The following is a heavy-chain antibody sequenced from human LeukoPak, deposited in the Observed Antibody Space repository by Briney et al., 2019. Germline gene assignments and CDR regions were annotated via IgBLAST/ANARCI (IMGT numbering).Heavy chain of an antibody. CDR3: TTLGYHLDS. Sequence: PGGSLRLSCAASGFDFGAYEMNWARQAPGKGLEWVAYFAGSDTTKYYADSVRGRFTISRDNAKKSLYLQMNSLRAEDTALYYCTTLGYHLDSWGQGTLVTVSS. CDR2: FAGSDTTK. D-gene: IGHD3-22*01. V-gene: IGHV3-48*03. CDR1: GFDFGAYE. J-gene: IGHJ4*02.